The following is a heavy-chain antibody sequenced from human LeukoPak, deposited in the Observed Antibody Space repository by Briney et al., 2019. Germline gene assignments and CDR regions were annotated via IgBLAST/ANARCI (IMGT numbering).Heavy chain of an antibody. CDR1: GYTFTGYY. CDR3: ARDIVVVPAAMLGDYYGMDV. CDR2: INPNNGGT. V-gene: IGHV1-2*02. J-gene: IGHJ6*02. Sequence: ASVKVSCKASGYTFTGYYIHWVRQAPGQGLEWMGWINPNNGGTNYAQMFQGRVTMTRDTSISTAYMELSRLRSDDTAVYYCARDIVVVPAAMLGDYYGMDVWGQGTTVTVSS. D-gene: IGHD2-2*01.